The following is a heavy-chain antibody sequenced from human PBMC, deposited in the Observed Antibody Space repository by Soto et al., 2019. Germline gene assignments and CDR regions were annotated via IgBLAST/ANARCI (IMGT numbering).Heavy chain of an antibody. J-gene: IGHJ6*02. V-gene: IGHV3-30*03. CDR1: GFRFSNHV. Sequence: QVQLVESGGGVVQPGGSLRLSCAGSGFRFSNHVMHWVRQAPGKGLEWVAVISYDGGNAYYAESVKGRFTVSRDNSKNTMYIEMSSVRGDDTAVYYCARDLTVFGVLNGDSPMDVWGQGTTVTVSS. D-gene: IGHD3-3*01. CDR2: ISYDGGNA. CDR3: ARDLTVFGVLNGDSPMDV.